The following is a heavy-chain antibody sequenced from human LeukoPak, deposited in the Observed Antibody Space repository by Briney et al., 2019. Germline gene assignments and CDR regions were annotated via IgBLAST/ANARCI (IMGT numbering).Heavy chain of an antibody. D-gene: IGHD2-2*01. CDR2: INPNSGGT. CDR1: GYTFTGYY. V-gene: IGHV1-2*02. CDR3: ARALIVVVPAAISDV. J-gene: IGHJ6*02. Sequence: ASVKVSCKASGYTFTGYYMHWVRQAPGQGLEWMGWINPNSGGTNYAQKFQGRVTMNRDTSISTAYMELSRLRSDDTAVYYCARALIVVVPAAISDVWGQGTTVTVSS.